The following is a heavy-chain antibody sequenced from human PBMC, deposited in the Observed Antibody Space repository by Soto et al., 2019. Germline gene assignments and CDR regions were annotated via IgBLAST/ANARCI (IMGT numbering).Heavy chain of an antibody. CDR3: ARARFSQWSQDYYGLDV. V-gene: IGHV4-34*01. D-gene: IGHD3-3*01. CDR2: INHSGSP. CDR1: GSLPVGSLSTYF. Sequence: SETLSLTCGLSGSLPVGSLSTYFWTWIRQPPGKGLEWIGEINHSGSPNYSPSLRGRVTISLDTSKKQFSLNLSSVTAAGTAVYFCARARFSQWSQDYYGLDVWGQGTKVTVSS. J-gene: IGHJ6*02.